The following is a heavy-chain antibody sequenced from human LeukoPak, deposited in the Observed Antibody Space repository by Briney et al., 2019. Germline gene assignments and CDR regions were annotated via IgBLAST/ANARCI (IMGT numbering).Heavy chain of an antibody. Sequence: GGSLRLSCAAPGFTFSSYYMNWVRQAPGKGLEWVGRIKSKNVGGTTDYAAPVKGRFTISRDDSKNTVYLQMNSLKIEDTAVYYCTSHAAFDPWGQGTLVTVSS. CDR2: IKSKNVGGTT. CDR1: GFTFSSYY. J-gene: IGHJ5*02. V-gene: IGHV3-15*01. CDR3: TSHAAFDP.